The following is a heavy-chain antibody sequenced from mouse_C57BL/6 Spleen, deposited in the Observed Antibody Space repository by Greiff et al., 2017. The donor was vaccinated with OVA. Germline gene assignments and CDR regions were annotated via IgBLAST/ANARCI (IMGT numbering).Heavy chain of an antibody. D-gene: IGHD3-3*01. Sequence: QVQLQQPGAELVKPGASVKLSCKASGYTFTSYWMHWVQQRPGQGLEWIGMIHTNSGSTNYNEKFKSKATLTVDKSSSTAYMQLSSQTSEGSAVYYCARGGDTDYWGQGTTLTVSS. CDR3: ARGGDTDY. CDR1: GYTFTSYW. J-gene: IGHJ2*01. V-gene: IGHV1-64*01. CDR2: IHTNSGST.